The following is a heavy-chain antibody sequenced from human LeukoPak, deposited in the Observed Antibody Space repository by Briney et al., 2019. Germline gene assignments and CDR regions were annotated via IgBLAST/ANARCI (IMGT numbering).Heavy chain of an antibody. CDR3: ARGASSSGPFDY. CDR2: IYYSGST. V-gene: IGHV4-39*07. J-gene: IGHJ4*02. CDR1: GGSISSSSYY. Sequence: SETLSLTCTVSGGSISSSSYYWGWIRQPPGKGLEWIGSIYYSGSTYYNPSLKSRVTISVDTSKNQFSLNLSSVTAADAAVYFCARGASSSGPFDYWGQGTLVTVSS. D-gene: IGHD6-19*01.